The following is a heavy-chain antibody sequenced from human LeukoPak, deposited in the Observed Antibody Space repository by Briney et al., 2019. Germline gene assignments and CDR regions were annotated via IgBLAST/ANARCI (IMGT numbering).Heavy chain of an antibody. CDR1: GSSISSAYF. Sequence: KPSETLSLTCTVSGSSISSAYFWGWIRQPPGKGLEWIGNIYHSGSTFYNPSLKSRVTISVDTSKNQFSLKLSSVTAADTAVYYCARHSRLGSGSYYRRYYFDYWGQGTLVTVSS. CDR2: IYHSGST. CDR3: ARHSRLGSGSYYRRYYFDY. J-gene: IGHJ4*02. D-gene: IGHD3-10*01. V-gene: IGHV4-38-2*02.